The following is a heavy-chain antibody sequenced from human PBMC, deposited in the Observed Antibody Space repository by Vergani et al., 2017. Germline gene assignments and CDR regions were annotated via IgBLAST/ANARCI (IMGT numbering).Heavy chain of an antibody. V-gene: IGHV3-30*02. D-gene: IGHD1-26*01. J-gene: IGHJ6*02. CDR1: GYTFGHFD. CDR2: IRYDGSNP. CDR3: AKKGGSLYYYGVDV. Sequence: QEQLLQSGGGVVQPGGSLRLSCIGSGYTFGHFDMHWVRQAPGKGLAWVAFIRYDGSNPQYIDSVKGRFTISRDNSKDTLFLQMNGLCPEDTGTYFCAKKGGSLYYYGVDVWGQGTTITVSS.